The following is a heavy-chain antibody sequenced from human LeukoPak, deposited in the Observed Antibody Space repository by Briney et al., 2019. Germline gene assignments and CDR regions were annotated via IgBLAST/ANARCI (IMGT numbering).Heavy chain of an antibody. CDR3: VKDHGAYDLDS. D-gene: IGHD4-17*01. V-gene: IGHV3-30*02. CDR2: IRSDGSTS. CDR1: GFTFGSYS. J-gene: IGHJ4*02. Sequence: GGSLRLSCAASGFTFGSYSMHWVRQAPGKGLQWVSHIRSDGSTSYCADSVKGRFTISRDNSKNTLYLQMNSLRPEDTAIYFCVKDHGAYDLDSWGQGTLVTVSS.